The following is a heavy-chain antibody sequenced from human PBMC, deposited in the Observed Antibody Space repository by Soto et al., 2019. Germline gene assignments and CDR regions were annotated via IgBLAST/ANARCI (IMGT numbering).Heavy chain of an antibody. D-gene: IGHD3-10*01. V-gene: IGHV4-59*01. CDR3: ARDRLWFGE. CDR1: GGSSSGYY. Sequence: SETICLTCTVAGGSSSGYYWSWIRQPPGKGLEWIGYIYYSGSTNYNPSLKSRVTISVDTSKNQFSLKLSSVTAADTAVYYCARDRLWFGEWGQGTLVTVSS. J-gene: IGHJ4*02. CDR2: IYYSGST.